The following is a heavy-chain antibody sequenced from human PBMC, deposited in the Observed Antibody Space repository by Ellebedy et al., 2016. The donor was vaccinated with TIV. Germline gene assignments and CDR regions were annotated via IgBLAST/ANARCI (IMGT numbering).Heavy chain of an antibody. V-gene: IGHV1-3*01. J-gene: IGHJ5*02. CDR2: INAGNGNT. CDR3: ARELRGYSYGRGWFDP. CDR1: GYTFTNYA. Sequence: AASVKVSCKASGYTFTNYAMHWVRQAPAQRLEWMGWINAGNGNTKYSQKFQGRVTITRDTSTSTAYMELSSLRSEDTAVYYCARELRGYSYGRGWFDPWGQGTLVTVSS. D-gene: IGHD5-18*01.